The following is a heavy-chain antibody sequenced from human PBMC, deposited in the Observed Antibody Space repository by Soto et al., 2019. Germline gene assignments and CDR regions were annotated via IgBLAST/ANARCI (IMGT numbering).Heavy chain of an antibody. CDR1: GFTFSSYA. D-gene: IGHD6-13*01. V-gene: IGHV3-23*01. J-gene: IGHJ4*02. Sequence: EVQLLESGGGLVQPGGSLRLSCAASGFTFSSYAMSWVRQAPGKGLQWVSAISGSGGSTYYADSVKGRFTISRDNSKNTLYLQMNSLRAEDTAVYYCAKDKLSSSWSYYFDYWGQGTLATVSS. CDR3: AKDKLSSSWSYYFDY. CDR2: ISGSGGST.